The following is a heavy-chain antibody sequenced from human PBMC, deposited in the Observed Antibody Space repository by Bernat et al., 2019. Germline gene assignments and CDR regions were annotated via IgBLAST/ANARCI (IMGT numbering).Heavy chain of an antibody. CDR1: GYTFTSYD. CDR2: MNPNSGNT. J-gene: IGHJ4*02. Sequence: QVQLVQSGAEVKKPGASVKVSCKASGYTFTSYDINWVRQATGQGLEWMGWMNPNSGNTGYAQKFQGRVTMTRNTAISTAYRELSSLRSEDTAVYYCARGRVAVRPPKYSSSWYGLVYWGQGTLVTVSA. V-gene: IGHV1-8*01. CDR3: ARGRVAVRPPKYSSSWYGLVY. D-gene: IGHD6-13*01.